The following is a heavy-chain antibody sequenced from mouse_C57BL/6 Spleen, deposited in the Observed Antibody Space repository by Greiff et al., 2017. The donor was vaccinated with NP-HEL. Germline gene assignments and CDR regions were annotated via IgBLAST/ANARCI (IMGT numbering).Heavy chain of an antibody. CDR1: GFNITDYY. Sequence: VQLQQSGAELVRPGASVKLSCTASGFNITDYYMHWVKQRPEQGLEWIGRIDPEDGDTEYAPKFQGKATMTADTSSNTAYLQLSSLTSEDTAVYYCTTWDSSGYVRAMDYWGQGTSVTVSS. D-gene: IGHD3-2*02. CDR3: TTWDSSGYVRAMDY. V-gene: IGHV14-1*01. J-gene: IGHJ4*01. CDR2: IDPEDGDT.